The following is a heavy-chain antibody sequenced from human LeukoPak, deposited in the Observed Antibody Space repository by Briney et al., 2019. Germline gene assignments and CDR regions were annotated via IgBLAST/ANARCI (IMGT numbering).Heavy chain of an antibody. CDR3: ARALYSSGWYDY. Sequence: GGSLRLSCAASGFTFSSYAMSWVRQAPGKGLEWVSAISGSGGNTCYADSVKGRFTISRDNSMNTLYLQMNSLRAEDTAVYYCARALYSSGWYDYWGQGTLVTVSS. CDR2: ISGSGGNT. J-gene: IGHJ4*02. V-gene: IGHV3-23*01. D-gene: IGHD6-19*01. CDR1: GFTFSSYA.